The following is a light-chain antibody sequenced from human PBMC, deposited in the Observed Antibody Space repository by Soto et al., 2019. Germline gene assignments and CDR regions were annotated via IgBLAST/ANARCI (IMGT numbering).Light chain of an antibody. CDR1: SSDIGAYDY. CDR3: GSYASATLI. V-gene: IGLV2-14*03. CDR2: EVR. J-gene: IGLJ2*01. Sequence: QSVLTQPASVSGSPGQSITISCTGTSSDIGAYDYVSWFQQYSGKAPTLIISEVRLRPSGVSSRFSGSKSGNTASLTISGLQTEDEADYYCGSYASATLIFGGGTKLTVL.